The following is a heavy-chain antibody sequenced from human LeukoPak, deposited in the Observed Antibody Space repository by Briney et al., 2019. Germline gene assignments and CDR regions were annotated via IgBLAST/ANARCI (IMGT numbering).Heavy chain of an antibody. D-gene: IGHD3-16*02. Sequence: GESLKISCKGSGYSFTSYWIGWVRQMPGKGLERMGIIYPGDSDTRYSPSFQGQVTISADKSISTAYLQWSSLKASDTAMYYCARRRMITFGGVIVTWFDPWGQGTLVTVSS. CDR3: ARRRMITFGGVIVTWFDP. V-gene: IGHV5-51*01. CDR2: IYPGDSDT. J-gene: IGHJ5*02. CDR1: GYSFTSYW.